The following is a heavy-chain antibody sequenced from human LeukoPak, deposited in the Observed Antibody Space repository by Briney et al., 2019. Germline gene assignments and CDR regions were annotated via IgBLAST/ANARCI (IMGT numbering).Heavy chain of an antibody. D-gene: IGHD6-13*01. J-gene: IGHJ4*02. CDR3: AGRRREAAAFDH. CDR1: GFTFDDYG. Sequence: GGSLRLSCAASGFTFDDYGMSWVRQAPGKGLEWVSRLHRDGNTYYAESVKGRFSISTDNSKNTLYLQMNSLRVEDTAVYYCAGRRREAAAFDHWGQGTLVTVSS. V-gene: IGHV3-66*01. CDR2: LHRDGNT.